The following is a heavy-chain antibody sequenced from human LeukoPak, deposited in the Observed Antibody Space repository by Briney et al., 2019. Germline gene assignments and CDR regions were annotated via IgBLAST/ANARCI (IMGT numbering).Heavy chain of an antibody. Sequence: PGGSLRLSCAASGFTFSTYAVNWVRQAPGKGLEWVSTISGSGDSTYYADSVKGRFTISRDNSKNTLYLQINSLRAEDTAVYYCARRDIVATIWRGHFDYWGQGTLVTVSS. D-gene: IGHD5-12*01. V-gene: IGHV3-23*01. CDR2: ISGSGDST. J-gene: IGHJ4*02. CDR3: ARRDIVATIWRGHFDY. CDR1: GFTFSTYA.